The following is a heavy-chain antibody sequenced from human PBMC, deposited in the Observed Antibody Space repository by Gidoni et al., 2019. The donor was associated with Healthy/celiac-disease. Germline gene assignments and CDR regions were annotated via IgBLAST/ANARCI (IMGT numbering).Heavy chain of an antibody. CDR2: IYYSGST. CDR1: GGSISSYY. Sequence: QVQLQESGPGLVKPSATLSLTCTVSGGSISSYYWSWIRQPPGKGLEWIGYIYYSGSTNYNPSLKSRVTISVDTSKNQFSLKLSSVTAADTAVYYCARGLGRYYFDYWGQGTLVTVSS. J-gene: IGHJ4*02. CDR3: ARGLGRYYFDY. D-gene: IGHD1-26*01. V-gene: IGHV4-59*01.